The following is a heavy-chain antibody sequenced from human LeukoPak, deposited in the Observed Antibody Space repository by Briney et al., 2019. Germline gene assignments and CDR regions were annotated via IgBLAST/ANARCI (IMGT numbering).Heavy chain of an antibody. CDR2: INHSGST. CDR3: ASMLYDFWSGYSSYFDY. D-gene: IGHD3-3*01. V-gene: IGHV4-34*01. CDR1: GGSFSGYY. J-gene: IGHJ4*02. Sequence: SETLSLTCAVYGGSFSGYYWSWIRQPPGKGLEWIGEINHSGSTNYNPSLKSRVTISVDTSKNQFSLKLSSVTAADTAVYYCASMLYDFWSGYSSYFDYWGQGTLVTVSS.